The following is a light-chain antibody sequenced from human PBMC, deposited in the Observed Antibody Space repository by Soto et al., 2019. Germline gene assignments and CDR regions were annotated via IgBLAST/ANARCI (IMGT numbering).Light chain of an antibody. CDR2: DAS. CDR1: QSVSSY. Sequence: EIVLTQSPATLSLSPGERATLSCRPSQSVSSYLAWYQQKPGQAPRLLIYDASNRAAGIPARFSGSGSGTDFTLSSSSLEPEDFAVYYCQQRSNWPSFGPGTKVDIK. J-gene: IGKJ3*01. CDR3: QQRSNWPS. V-gene: IGKV3-11*01.